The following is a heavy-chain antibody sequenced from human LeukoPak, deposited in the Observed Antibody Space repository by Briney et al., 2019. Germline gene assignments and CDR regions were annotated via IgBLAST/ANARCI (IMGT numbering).Heavy chain of an antibody. D-gene: IGHD4/OR15-4a*01. J-gene: IGHJ4*02. Sequence: GGSLRLSCTVSGFTVSSNSMSWVRQAPGKGLEWASFIYSDNTHYSDSVKGRFTISRDNSKNTLYLQMNSLRAEDTAVYYCARRAGAYSHPYDYWGQGTLVIVSS. CDR3: ARRAGAYSHPYDY. CDR1: GFTVSSNS. V-gene: IGHV3-53*01. CDR2: IYSDNT.